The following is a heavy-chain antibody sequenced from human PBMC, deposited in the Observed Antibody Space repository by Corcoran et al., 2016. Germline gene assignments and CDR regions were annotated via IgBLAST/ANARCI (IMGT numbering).Heavy chain of an antibody. D-gene: IGHD3-16*02. CDR2: INPSGST. Sequence: QVQLQQWGAGLLKPSETLSLTCAVYGGSLSGYYWSWIRQPPGKGLEWIGEINPSGSTNYNPSIKSRITISVATSKNQFSLKVSSVTAADTDVYYCARGFIRDYVWGSYRYYFDYWGQGTLVTVSA. V-gene: IGHV4-34*01. CDR1: GGSLSGYY. J-gene: IGHJ4*02. CDR3: ARGFIRDYVWGSYRYYFDY.